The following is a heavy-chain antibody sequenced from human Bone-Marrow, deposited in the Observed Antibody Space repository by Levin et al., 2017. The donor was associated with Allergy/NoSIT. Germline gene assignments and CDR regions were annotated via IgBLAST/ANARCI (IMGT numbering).Heavy chain of an antibody. D-gene: IGHD6-13*01. J-gene: IGHJ4*02. CDR1: GGSISNYY. CDR2: IYYTGST. Sequence: SETLSLTCTVSGGSISNYYWSWIRQPPGKGLEWIGYIYYTGSTKYNPSLQSRVTISLDASKNQFSLKLSSVTAADTAMYYCARLLPAGTLDYWGPGILVTVSS. V-gene: IGHV4-59*08. CDR3: ARLLPAGTLDY.